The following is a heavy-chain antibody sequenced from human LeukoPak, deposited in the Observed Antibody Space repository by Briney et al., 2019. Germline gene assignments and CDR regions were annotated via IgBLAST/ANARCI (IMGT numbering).Heavy chain of an antibody. CDR3: ARGHRLYCSSTSCYWFDP. D-gene: IGHD2-2*01. V-gene: IGHV1-18*01. Sequence: GASVKVSCKASGYTFTSYGLSWVRQAPGQGLEWLGWISGYNVNTNYAQNLQGRVTMTTDTSTRTAHMELRSLRSDDTAVYYCARGHRLYCSSTSCYWFDPWGQGTLVTVSS. CDR2: ISGYNVNT. J-gene: IGHJ5*02. CDR1: GYTFTSYG.